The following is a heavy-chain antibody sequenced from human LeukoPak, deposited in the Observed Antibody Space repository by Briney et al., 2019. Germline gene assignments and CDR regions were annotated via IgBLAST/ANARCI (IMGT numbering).Heavy chain of an antibody. J-gene: IGHJ5*02. Sequence: SETLSLTCAVYDGSFSSYYWTWIRQSPGKGLEWIGEINHSGSTNFNPSLRSRVTISLDTSKNQFSLRLSSVTAADTVVYYCAREYCSDVSCHDNWFDPWGQGTLVIVSS. V-gene: IGHV4-34*01. CDR1: DGSFSSYY. CDR2: INHSGST. D-gene: IGHD2-15*01. CDR3: AREYCSDVSCHDNWFDP.